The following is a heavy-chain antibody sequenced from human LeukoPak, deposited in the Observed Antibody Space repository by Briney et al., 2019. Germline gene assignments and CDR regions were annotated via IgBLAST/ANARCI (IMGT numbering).Heavy chain of an antibody. D-gene: IGHD4-17*01. V-gene: IGHV3-21*01. CDR1: GFTFSSYS. J-gene: IGHJ4*02. Sequence: PGGSLRLSCEASGFTFSSYSMNWVRQAPGKGLEWVSSISSTSSYIYYADSVKGRFTISRDNAKNSLYLQMNSLRAEDTAVYYCAKDPTVTTPFDYWGQGTLVTVSS. CDR3: AKDPTVTTPFDY. CDR2: ISSTSSYI.